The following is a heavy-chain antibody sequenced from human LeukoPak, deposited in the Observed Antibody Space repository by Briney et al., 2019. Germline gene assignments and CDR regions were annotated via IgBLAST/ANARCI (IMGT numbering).Heavy chain of an antibody. CDR2: ISSSSSYI. J-gene: IGHJ4*02. CDR1: GFTFSSYS. D-gene: IGHD1-26*01. CDR3: ARGSGSGRYFDY. Sequence: PGGSLRLSCAASGFTFSSYSMNWVRQAPGKGLEWVSSISSSSSYIYYADSVKGRFTISRDNAKNSLYLQMNSLRAEDTAVYYCARGSGSGRYFDYWGQGTLVTVSS. V-gene: IGHV3-21*01.